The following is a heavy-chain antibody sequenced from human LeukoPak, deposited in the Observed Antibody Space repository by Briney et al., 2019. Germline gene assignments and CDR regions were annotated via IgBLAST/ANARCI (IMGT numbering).Heavy chain of an antibody. V-gene: IGHV3-23*01. CDR2: ISSSSTST. CDR3: AKSDSTSYNAFDI. CDR1: GFTFSISA. D-gene: IGHD2/OR15-2a*01. Sequence: GGSLRLSCTASGFTFSISAMSWVRQAPGGGLEWVSSISSSSTSTYYADSVKGRFTISRDNSKNTLYLQMNSLRAEDTAVYYCAKSDSTSYNAFDIWGQGTMVTVS. J-gene: IGHJ3*02.